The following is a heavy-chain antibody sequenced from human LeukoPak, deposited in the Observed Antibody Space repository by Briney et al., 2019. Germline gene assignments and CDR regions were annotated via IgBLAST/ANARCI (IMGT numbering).Heavy chain of an antibody. Sequence: GGSLRLSCAASGFTFSSYGMHWVRQAPGKGLEWVAVIWYDGSNKYYADSVKGRFTISRDNSKNTPYLQMNSLRAEDTAVYYCARGSRISYSFDYWGQGTLVTVSS. CDR2: IWYDGSNK. J-gene: IGHJ4*02. D-gene: IGHD2/OR15-2a*01. CDR1: GFTFSSYG. CDR3: ARGSRISYSFDY. V-gene: IGHV3-33*01.